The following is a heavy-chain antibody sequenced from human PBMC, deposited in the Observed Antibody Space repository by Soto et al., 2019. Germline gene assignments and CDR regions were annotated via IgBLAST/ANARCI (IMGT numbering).Heavy chain of an antibody. CDR1: GFTFNSRSSHG. D-gene: IGHD2-8*01. J-gene: IGHJ4*02. CDR2: ISSDGANK. CDR3: VSWVSQHFDY. V-gene: IGHV3-23*01. Sequence: QPGGSLRLSCAVVGFTFNSRSSHGMSWVRQAPGKGPEWVSTISSDGANKHYAESVKGRFTISKDTSRNTVDLHMNSLGAEDTAMYFCVSWVSQHFDYWGQGILVTVSS.